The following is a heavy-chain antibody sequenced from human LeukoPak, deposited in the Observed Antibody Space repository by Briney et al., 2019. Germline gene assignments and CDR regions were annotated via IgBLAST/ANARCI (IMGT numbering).Heavy chain of an antibody. CDR2: ISAYNGNT. CDR3: ARDQAGYYYDSSGYYNGYFDY. Sequence: ASVKVSCKASGYTFTSYGISWVRQAPGQGLEWMGWISAYNGNTNYAQKLQGRVTMTTDTSTSTAYMELRSLRSDDTAVYYCARDQAGYYYDSSGYYNGYFDYWGQGTLVTVSS. D-gene: IGHD3-22*01. CDR1: GYTFTSYG. V-gene: IGHV1-18*01. J-gene: IGHJ4*02.